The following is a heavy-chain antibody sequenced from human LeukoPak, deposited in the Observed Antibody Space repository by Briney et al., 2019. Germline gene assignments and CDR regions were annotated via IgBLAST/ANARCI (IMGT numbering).Heavy chain of an antibody. J-gene: IGHJ6*02. CDR1: GITFSTYA. CDR2: ISSSGSST. D-gene: IGHD2-2*01. CDR3: AKMFCEYQLLCHLGYYYGMDV. Sequence: GGSLRLSCVASGITFSTYAMSWVRQAPGKGLEWVSVISSSGSSTYYADSVKGRFTISRDNSKNTLYLQMNSLRAEDTAVYYCAKMFCEYQLLCHLGYYYGMDVWGQGTTVTVSS. V-gene: IGHV3-23*01.